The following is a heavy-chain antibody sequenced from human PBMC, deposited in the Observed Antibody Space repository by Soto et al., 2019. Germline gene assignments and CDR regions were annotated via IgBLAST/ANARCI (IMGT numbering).Heavy chain of an antibody. CDR1: GFTFSSYA. J-gene: IGHJ5*02. CDR3: AKGGYSWNDAGRWFDP. Sequence: EVQLLESGGGLVQPGGSLRLSCAASGFTFSSYAMSWVRQAPGKGLEWVSAISGSGGSTYYADSVKGRFTISRDNSKNTLYLQMNSLRAEDTAVYYCAKGGYSWNDAGRWFDPWGQGTLVTVSS. V-gene: IGHV3-23*01. CDR2: ISGSGGST. D-gene: IGHD1-1*01.